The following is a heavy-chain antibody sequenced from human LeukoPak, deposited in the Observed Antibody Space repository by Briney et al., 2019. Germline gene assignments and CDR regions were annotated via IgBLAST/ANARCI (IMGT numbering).Heavy chain of an antibody. CDR2: IRSKANSYAT. D-gene: IGHD3-16*01. CDR3: ARDLGDPCCG. V-gene: IGHV3-73*01. Sequence: GGSLRLSCAASGFTFSDSAMHWVRQASGKGLEWVGRIRSKANSYATAYAASVKGRFTISRDDSKNTAYLQMNSLRAEDTAVYYCARDLGDPCCGWGQGTLVTVSS. CDR1: GFTFSDSA. J-gene: IGHJ4*02.